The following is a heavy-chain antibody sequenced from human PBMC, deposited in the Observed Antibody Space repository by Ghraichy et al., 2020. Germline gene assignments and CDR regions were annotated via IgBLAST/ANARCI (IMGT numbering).Heavy chain of an antibody. CDR3: ARDLGGGWYFDY. Sequence: LSLTCAASGFIFSGYWMSWVRQAPGKGLEWVANIKKDGSEKYYVDSVKGRFTISRDNAKNSLYLQMNSLRADDTAVYYCARDLGGGWYFDYWGQGALVTVSS. CDR1: GFIFSGYW. D-gene: IGHD6-19*01. J-gene: IGHJ4*02. CDR2: IKKDGSEK. V-gene: IGHV3-7*01.